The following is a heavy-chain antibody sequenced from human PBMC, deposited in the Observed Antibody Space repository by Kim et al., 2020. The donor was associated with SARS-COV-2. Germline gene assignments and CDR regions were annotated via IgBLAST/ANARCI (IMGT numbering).Heavy chain of an antibody. Sequence: GGSLRLSCAASGFTFSNAWMSWVRQAPGKGLEWVGRIKSKTDGGTTDYAAPVKGRFTISRDDSKNTLYLQMNSLKTEDTAVYYCTTEGWGELLEYYGMDVWGQGTTVTVSS. CDR3: TTEGWGELLEYYGMDV. CDR1: GFTFSNAW. J-gene: IGHJ6*02. CDR2: IKSKTDGGTT. D-gene: IGHD1-26*01. V-gene: IGHV3-15*01.